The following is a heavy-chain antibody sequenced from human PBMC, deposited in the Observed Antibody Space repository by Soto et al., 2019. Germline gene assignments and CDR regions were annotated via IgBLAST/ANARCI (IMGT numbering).Heavy chain of an antibody. CDR3: AKGAITIFDVVSIGPSHKYGFDV. D-gene: IGHD3-3*01. Sequence: PGGSLRLSCAASGFSFSNYGMSWVRQAPGKGLEWVSGVSGSGAGTYYADFVKGRFTISRDNSRNTLFLQMNSLRAEDTAVYYCAKGAITIFDVVSIGPSHKYGFDVWGQGTTVTVSS. J-gene: IGHJ6*02. V-gene: IGHV3-23*01. CDR1: GFSFSNYG. CDR2: VSGSGAGT.